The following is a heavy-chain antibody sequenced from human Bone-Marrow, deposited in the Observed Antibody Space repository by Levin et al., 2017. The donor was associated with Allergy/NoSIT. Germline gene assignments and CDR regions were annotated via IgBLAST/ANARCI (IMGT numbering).Heavy chain of an antibody. CDR1: GFTFRSDY. D-gene: IGHD2-8*02. CDR2: IKQDGSEE. CDR3: ARGGGAGGYAY. Sequence: LSLPCAASGFTFRSDYMSWVRQAPGKGLEWVANIKQDGSEEYYGNSVKGRFTISRDNAKNSLYLQMNSLRVDDTAVYYCARGGGAGGYAYWGQGTLVTVSS. V-gene: IGHV3-7*03. J-gene: IGHJ4*02.